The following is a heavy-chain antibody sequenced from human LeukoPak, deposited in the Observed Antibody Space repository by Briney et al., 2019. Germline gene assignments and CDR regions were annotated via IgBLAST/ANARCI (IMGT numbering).Heavy chain of an antibody. D-gene: IGHD3-22*01. CDR1: GYTFTSYY. Sequence: VASVKVSCKASGYTFTSYYMHWVRQAPGQGLEWMRIINPSGGSTSYAQKFQGRVTMTRDMSTSTVYMELSSLRSEDTAVYYCAISETYDSSGYYYRNWGQGTLVTVSS. J-gene: IGHJ4*02. CDR2: INPSGGST. V-gene: IGHV1-46*01. CDR3: AISETYDSSGYYYRN.